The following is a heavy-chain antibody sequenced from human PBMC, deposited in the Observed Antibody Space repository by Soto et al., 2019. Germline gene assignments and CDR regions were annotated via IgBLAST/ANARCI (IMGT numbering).Heavy chain of an antibody. CDR1: GGTFSSYA. CDR2: IIPIFGTA. V-gene: IGHV1-69*13. CDR3: ARFGPVGAVYYGMDG. D-gene: IGHD1-26*01. Sequence: SVKVSCKASGGTFSSYAISWVRQAPGQGLEWMGGIIPIFGTANYAQKFQGRVTITADESTSTAYMELSSLRSEDTAVYYCARFGPVGAVYYGMDGWAQGTTVTVSS. J-gene: IGHJ6*02.